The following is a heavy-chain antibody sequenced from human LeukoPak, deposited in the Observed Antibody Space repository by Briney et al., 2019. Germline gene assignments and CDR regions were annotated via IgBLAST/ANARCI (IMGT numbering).Heavy chain of an antibody. CDR3: ARDPNGNYVGAFDFQR. J-gene: IGHJ1*01. D-gene: IGHD4-17*01. V-gene: IGHV3-23*01. CDR1: GFSFSIYG. CDR2: ISGAGT. Sequence: GGSLRLSCVTSGFSFSIYGMHWVRQAPGRGLEWVSSISGAGTYYADSVKGRFSISRDNYKNTLYLQMSSLRAEDTAVYYCARDPNGNYVGAFDFQRWGQGTLVTVSS.